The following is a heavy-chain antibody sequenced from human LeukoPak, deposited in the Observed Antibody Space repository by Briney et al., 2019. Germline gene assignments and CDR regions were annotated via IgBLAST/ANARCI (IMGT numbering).Heavy chain of an antibody. Sequence: GGSLRLSCAASGFTLSSYAMSWVRQAPGKGLEWVSAISGSGGSTYYADSVKGRFTISRDNSKNTLYLQMNSLRAEDTAVYYCAKDMRFDWTPYYFDYWGQGTLVTVSS. D-gene: IGHD3-9*01. CDR1: GFTLSSYA. CDR3: AKDMRFDWTPYYFDY. CDR2: ISGSGGST. V-gene: IGHV3-23*01. J-gene: IGHJ4*02.